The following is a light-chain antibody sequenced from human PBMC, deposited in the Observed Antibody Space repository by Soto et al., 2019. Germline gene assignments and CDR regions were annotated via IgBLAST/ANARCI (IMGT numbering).Light chain of an antibody. CDR2: AAS. Sequence: DIQMTQSPSSLPASIGDRVTITCRASQGIDHYLAWYQQKPGKIPKLLIYAASTLQSGVPSRFSGSGSGTDFTLTITSLQAEDVATYYCQEHYSGPPVAFGPGTKVD. J-gene: IGKJ3*01. CDR1: QGIDHY. V-gene: IGKV1-27*01. CDR3: QEHYSGPPVA.